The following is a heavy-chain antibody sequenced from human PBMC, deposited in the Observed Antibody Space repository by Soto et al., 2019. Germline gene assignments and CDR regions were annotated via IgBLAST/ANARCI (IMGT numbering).Heavy chain of an antibody. CDR2: IYYSGST. V-gene: IGHV4-31*03. CDR1: GGSISSGGYY. J-gene: IGHJ4*02. D-gene: IGHD3-16*02. CDR3: ARENDPLGGSYRDEGGLGY. Sequence: QVQLQESGPGLVKPSQTLSLTCTVSGGSISSGGYYWSWIRQHPGKGLEWIGYIYYSGSTYYNPSLKSRVTISVDTDKNPSSLKLGSVTAADTAVYYCARENDPLGGSYRDEGGLGYWGQGTLVTVSS.